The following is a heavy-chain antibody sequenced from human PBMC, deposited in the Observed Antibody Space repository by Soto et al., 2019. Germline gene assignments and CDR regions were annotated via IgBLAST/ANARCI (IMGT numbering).Heavy chain of an antibody. CDR1: GYTLTELS. J-gene: IGHJ6*02. CDR2: FDPEDGET. D-gene: IGHD6-19*01. CDR3: ATDLAVGSSYYYYGMDV. V-gene: IGHV1-24*01. Sequence: ASVKVSCKVSGYTLTELSMHWLRQAPGKGLEWMGGFDPEDGETIYAQKFQGRVTMTEDTSTDTAYMELSSLRSEDTAVYYCATDLAVGSSYYYYGMDVWGQGTTVTVSS.